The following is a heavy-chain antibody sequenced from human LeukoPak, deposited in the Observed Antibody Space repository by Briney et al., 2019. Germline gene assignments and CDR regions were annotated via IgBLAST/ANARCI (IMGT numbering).Heavy chain of an antibody. V-gene: IGHV3-23*01. Sequence: PGGSLRLSCAASGFTFSSYAMTWVRQAPGKGLEWVSAISGSGGSTYYAGSVKGRFTISRDNSKNTLYVQMNSLRAEDTAVYYCAKTRYNWNYWFDPWGQGTLVTVSS. CDR2: ISGSGGST. CDR3: AKTRYNWNYWFDP. J-gene: IGHJ5*02. CDR1: GFTFSSYA. D-gene: IGHD1-7*01.